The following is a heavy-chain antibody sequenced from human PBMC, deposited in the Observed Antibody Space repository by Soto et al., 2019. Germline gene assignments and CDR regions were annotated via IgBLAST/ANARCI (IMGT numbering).Heavy chain of an antibody. J-gene: IGHJ4*02. CDR2: IKNKTDGAMR. CDR3: ITDPYYDFWSGYHLDY. V-gene: IGHV3-15*01. CDR1: GFSFDKAW. Sequence: GGSLRLSCAASGFSFDKAWMSSVRLTPGKGLEWVGLIKNKTDGAMRDYPATVRDRFSVSRDDASSTLYLRMNTLKTEHTDVYYCITDPYYDFWSGYHLDYWGQGSLVTVSS. D-gene: IGHD3-3*01.